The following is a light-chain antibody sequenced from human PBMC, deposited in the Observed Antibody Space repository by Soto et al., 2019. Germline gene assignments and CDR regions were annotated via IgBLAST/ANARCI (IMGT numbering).Light chain of an antibody. Sequence: DIQMTQSPSTLSASVGDRVTITCRASQSFTGLLAWYQQKPGKAPKLLIYDASSLKSGVPSRFSGSGSGTEFTLTLSSLQPDDFATYYCQQYHSYSTFGQGTRLESK. CDR2: DAS. V-gene: IGKV1-5*01. J-gene: IGKJ2*01. CDR1: QSFTGL. CDR3: QQYHSYST.